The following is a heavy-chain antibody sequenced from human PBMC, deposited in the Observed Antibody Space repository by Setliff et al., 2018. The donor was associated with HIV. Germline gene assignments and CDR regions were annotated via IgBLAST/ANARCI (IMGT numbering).Heavy chain of an antibody. D-gene: IGHD6-13*01. CDR3: ARDQSSSSWSIEYYFDS. CDR1: GGSFSGCY. V-gene: IGHV4-34*01. CDR2: INHSGST. J-gene: IGHJ4*02. Sequence: SETLSLTCAVYGGSFSGCYWSWIRQPPGKGLEWIGEINHSGSTNYNPSLKSRVTISVDKSSNHFSLRLGSVTAADTAVYYCARDQSSSSWSIEYYFDSWGQGTLVTVSS.